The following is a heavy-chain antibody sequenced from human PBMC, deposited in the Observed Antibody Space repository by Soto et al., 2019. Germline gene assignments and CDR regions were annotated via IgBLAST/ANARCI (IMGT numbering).Heavy chain of an antibody. V-gene: IGHV4-34*01. D-gene: IGHD3-10*01. J-gene: IGHJ4*02. Sequence: QVQLQQWGAGLLKPSETLSLTCAVYGGSFSYYYWSWIRQSPGKGLEWIGEISPSGTTKYNPSLKSRVIISMHTSTNQFSLYLSSVTAADTAVYYCTRGRLYYDSGTYANWGQGTLVTVSS. CDR3: TRGRLYYDSGTYAN. CDR2: ISPSGTT. CDR1: GGSFSYYY.